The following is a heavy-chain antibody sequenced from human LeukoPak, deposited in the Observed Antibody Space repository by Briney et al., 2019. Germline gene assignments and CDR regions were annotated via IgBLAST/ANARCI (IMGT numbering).Heavy chain of an antibody. J-gene: IGHJ5*02. CDR1: GGSFSGYY. Sequence: SETLSLTCAVYGGSFSGYYWSWIRQPPGKGLEWIGEINHSGSTNYNPSLKSRVTISVDTSKNQFSLKLSSVTAADTAVYYCARPLFSYGSGFDPWGQGTLVTVSS. D-gene: IGHD3-10*01. V-gene: IGHV4-34*01. CDR2: INHSGST. CDR3: ARPLFSYGSGFDP.